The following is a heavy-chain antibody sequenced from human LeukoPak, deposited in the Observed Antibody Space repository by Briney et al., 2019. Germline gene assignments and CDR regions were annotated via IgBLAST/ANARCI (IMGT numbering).Heavy chain of an antibody. D-gene: IGHD3-22*01. Sequence: ASVKVSCKTSGYTFTSYYIHWLRQAPGQGFEWMGWNDPNSGATKYEHFQGRVTMTTDTSISTAYMDLNSLRSDDTAIYFCARANPYDNNGYSPELRYWGQGTLVTVSS. CDR3: ARANPYDNNGYSPELRY. J-gene: IGHJ4*02. CDR1: GYTFTSYY. V-gene: IGHV1-2*02. CDR2: NDPNSGAT.